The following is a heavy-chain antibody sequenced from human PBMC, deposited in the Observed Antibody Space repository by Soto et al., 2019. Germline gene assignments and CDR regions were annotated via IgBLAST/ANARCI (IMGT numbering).Heavy chain of an antibody. CDR1: GYTFTTYW. D-gene: IGHD2-21*02. Sequence: GGSLKISCQGSGYTFTTYWITWVRQMPGRSLEWMGRIDPSDSYTNYRPSSQGHVTISADKSTNTAYLEWRSLKASDSAIYYCACARQDYGDRAYDYWGQGTLVTVSS. CDR2: IDPSDSYT. J-gene: IGHJ4*02. V-gene: IGHV5-10-1*01. CDR3: ACARQDYGDRAYDY.